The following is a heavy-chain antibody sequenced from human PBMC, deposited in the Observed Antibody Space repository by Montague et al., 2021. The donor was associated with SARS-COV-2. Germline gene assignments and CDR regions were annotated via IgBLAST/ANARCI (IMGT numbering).Heavy chain of an antibody. CDR3: ARHIGKEGTYYYYGMDV. CDR2: LYNSGST. CDR1: GDSISSYY. D-gene: IGHD1-26*01. J-gene: IGHJ6*02. Sequence: SETLSLTCTVSGDSISSYYWSWIRQPPGKGLEWIGYLYNSGSTKYNPSLKSRVTISVDTSKNQFSLKLSSVTAADTAVYYCARHIGKEGTYYYYGMDVWGQGTTVTVSS. V-gene: IGHV4-59*08.